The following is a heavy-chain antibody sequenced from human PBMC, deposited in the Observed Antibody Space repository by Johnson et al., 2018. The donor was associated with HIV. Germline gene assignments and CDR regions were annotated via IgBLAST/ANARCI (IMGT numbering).Heavy chain of an antibody. J-gene: IGHJ3*02. V-gene: IGHV3-30*03. Sequence: QEKLVESGGGVVQPGKSLTLSCVGSGLSFSNFGIHWVRQAPGKGPEWVAVISFDGHLKKYADSVKGRFTISRDNSKNTLYVQMNSLRAEDTAVYYCARDIVGAPDAFDIWGQGTMVTVSS. CDR1: GLSFSNFG. D-gene: IGHD1-26*01. CDR3: ARDIVGAPDAFDI. CDR2: ISFDGHLK.